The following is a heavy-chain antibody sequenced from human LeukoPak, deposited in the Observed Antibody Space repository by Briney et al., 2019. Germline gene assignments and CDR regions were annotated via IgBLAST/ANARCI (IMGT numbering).Heavy chain of an antibody. J-gene: IGHJ4*02. V-gene: IGHV3-30-3*01. D-gene: IGHD3-22*01. Sequence: GGSLRLSCAASGFTFSNYAMHWVRQAPGKGLEWVAVISYDGSNKYYVDSVKGRFTISRDNSKISLYLQMNSLRAEDTAVYYCARDLAYYYDSSGQGFDYWGQGTLVTVSS. CDR3: ARDLAYYYDSSGQGFDY. CDR1: GFTFSNYA. CDR2: ISYDGSNK.